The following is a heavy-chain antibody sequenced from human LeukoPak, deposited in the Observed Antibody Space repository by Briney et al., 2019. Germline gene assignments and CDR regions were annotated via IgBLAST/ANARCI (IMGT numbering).Heavy chain of an antibody. CDR2: INHSGST. V-gene: IGHV4-34*01. Sequence: SETLSLTCAVYGGSFSGYYWSWIRQPPGKGLEWIGEINHSGSTNYNPSLKSRVTISVDTSKNQFSLKLSSVTAADTAVYYCARGRGSSSSFSYYGMDAWGQGTTVTVSS. CDR3: ARGRGSSSSFSYYGMDA. D-gene: IGHD6-13*01. CDR1: GGSFSGYY. J-gene: IGHJ6*02.